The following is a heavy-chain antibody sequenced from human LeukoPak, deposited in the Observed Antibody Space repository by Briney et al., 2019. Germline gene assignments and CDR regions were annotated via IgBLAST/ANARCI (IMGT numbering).Heavy chain of an antibody. Sequence: GGSLRLSCAASGFTFSTYAMSWVRQAPGKGLEWVSGVTSGGDTTYYADSVKGRFTISRDNSKNTVSLHMNSLRAEDTAVYYCAKVAPLGSSWYAFNYWGQGTLGTVSS. CDR2: VTSGGDTT. V-gene: IGHV3-23*01. CDR1: GFTFSTYA. D-gene: IGHD6-13*01. J-gene: IGHJ4*02. CDR3: AKVAPLGSSWYAFNY.